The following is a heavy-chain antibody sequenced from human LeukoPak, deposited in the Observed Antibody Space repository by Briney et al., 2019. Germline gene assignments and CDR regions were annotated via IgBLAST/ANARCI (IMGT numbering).Heavy chain of an antibody. J-gene: IGHJ6*02. CDR1: GYTFSSYG. CDR2: IRVYNGNT. D-gene: IGHD4-17*01. Sequence: VSVKVSCKASGYTFSSYGISWVRQAPGQGLEWMGWIRVYNGNTNYAQKFQGRVTMTTDTSTRTAYMELRSLRSDDTAVYYCARERGPSGEYGSFYYYYYGMDVWGQGTTVTVSS. CDR3: ARERGPSGEYGSFYYYYYGMDV. V-gene: IGHV1-18*01.